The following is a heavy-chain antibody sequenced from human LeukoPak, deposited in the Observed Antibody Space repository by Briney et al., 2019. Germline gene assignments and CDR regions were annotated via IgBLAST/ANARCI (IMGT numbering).Heavy chain of an antibody. D-gene: IGHD2-21*01. Sequence: GGSLRLSCAASGFTFSIYSMNWVRQAPGKGLEWISYITSNSGTIYYTDSVKGRFTISRDSAKNSLYLQMNSLRAEDTAVYYCARVAPGHDIGRGYFDYWGQGTLVTVSS. CDR1: GFTFSIYS. CDR3: ARVAPGHDIGRGYFDY. J-gene: IGHJ4*02. CDR2: ITSNSGTI. V-gene: IGHV3-48*01.